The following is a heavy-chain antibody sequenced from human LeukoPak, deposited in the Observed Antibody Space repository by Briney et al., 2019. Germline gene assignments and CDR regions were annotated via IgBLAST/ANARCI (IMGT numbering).Heavy chain of an antibody. CDR2: ISGGDDTT. J-gene: IGHJ3*02. CDR3: AKVRPRTYFYDTSGIDAFDI. CDR1: GFTVSSNY. Sequence: PGGSLRLSCAASGFTVSSNYMSWVRQAPGKGLEWVSGISGGDDTTYYADCVKGRFTISRDTSKNTVYLQMNSLRAEDTAVYYCAKVRPRTYFYDTSGIDAFDIWGQGTMVTVSS. V-gene: IGHV3-23*01. D-gene: IGHD3-22*01.